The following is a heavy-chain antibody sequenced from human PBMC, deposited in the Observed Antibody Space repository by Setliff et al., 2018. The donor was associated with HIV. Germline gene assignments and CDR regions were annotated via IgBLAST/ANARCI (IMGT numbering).Heavy chain of an antibody. Sequence: GGSLRLSCAASGFTFSSYSMNWVRQAPGKGLGWVSSISSGSSYIYYAESVKGRFTISRDNAKNSLYLQMNSLRAEDTAVYYCARAGVYYDSSGYCIDYWGQGTLVTVSS. D-gene: IGHD3-22*01. J-gene: IGHJ4*02. CDR1: GFTFSSYS. CDR3: ARAGVYYDSSGYCIDY. V-gene: IGHV3-21*01. CDR2: ISSGSSYI.